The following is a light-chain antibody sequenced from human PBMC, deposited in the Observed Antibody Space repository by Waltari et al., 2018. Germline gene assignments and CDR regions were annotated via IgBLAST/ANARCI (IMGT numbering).Light chain of an antibody. Sequence: EIVLTQSPATLSLSPGERATLSCRASQSVSSYLAWYQQKPGQGPRLLIYDASNRATGIPARFSGSGSGTDFTLTISSLEPEDFAVYYYQQRTSWPTFGPGTKVDIK. CDR2: DAS. CDR1: QSVSSY. V-gene: IGKV3-11*01. CDR3: QQRTSWPT. J-gene: IGKJ3*01.